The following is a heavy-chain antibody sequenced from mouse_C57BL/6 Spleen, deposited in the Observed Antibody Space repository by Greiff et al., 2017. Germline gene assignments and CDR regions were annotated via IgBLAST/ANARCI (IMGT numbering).Heavy chain of an antibody. CDR1: GFTFSSYA. CDR3: TRDRDYYYGRSRGYFDV. D-gene: IGHD1-1*01. Sequence: EVQVVESGEGLVKPGGSLKLSCAASGFTFSSYAMSWVRQTPEKRLEWVAYISSGGDYIYYADTVKGRFTISRDNARNTLYLQMSSLKSEDTAMYYCTRDRDYYYGRSRGYFDVWGTGTTVTVSS. CDR2: ISSGGDYI. J-gene: IGHJ1*03. V-gene: IGHV5-9-1*02.